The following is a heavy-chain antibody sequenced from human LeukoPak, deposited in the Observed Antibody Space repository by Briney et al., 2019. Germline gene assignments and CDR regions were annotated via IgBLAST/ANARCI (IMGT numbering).Heavy chain of an antibody. V-gene: IGHV5-51*01. CDR3: ARSALYCSGGSCYWINWFDP. CDR2: IYPGDSDT. Sequence: GESLKISCKDSGYSFTSYWIGWVRQMPGKGLEWMGIIYPGDSDTRYSPSFQGQVTISADKSISTAYLQWSSLKASDTAMYYCARSALYCSGGSCYWINWFDPWGQGTLVTVSS. CDR1: GYSFTSYW. D-gene: IGHD2-15*01. J-gene: IGHJ5*02.